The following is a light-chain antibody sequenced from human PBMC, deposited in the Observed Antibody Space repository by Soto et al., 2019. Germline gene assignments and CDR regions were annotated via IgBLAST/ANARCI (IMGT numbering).Light chain of an antibody. CDR1: QSIGSW. CDR3: QQYDRDPFT. Sequence: DIQMTQSPSTLSASVGDRVTITCRASQSIGSWLAWYLQKPGKAPELLIYKASNLERGVPTRFSGSGSGTEFTLTIDSLQPDDFAICYCQQYDRDPFTFGPGTKVDFK. CDR2: KAS. J-gene: IGKJ3*01. V-gene: IGKV1-5*03.